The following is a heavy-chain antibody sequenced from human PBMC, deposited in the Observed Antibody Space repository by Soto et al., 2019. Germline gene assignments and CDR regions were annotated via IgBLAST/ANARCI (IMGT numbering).Heavy chain of an antibody. D-gene: IGHD2-2*01. CDR2: INHSGST. J-gene: IGHJ5*02. Sequence: SETLSLTCAVYGGSFSGNHWTWIRQVPGKGLEWIGEINHSGSTNYNPSLKSRVTISVDTSKNQISLKLNSVTAADTAVYYCARRYCSTTSCLAGFGHWGRGTLVTVSS. V-gene: IGHV4-34*01. CDR3: ARRYCSTTSCLAGFGH. CDR1: GGSFSGNH.